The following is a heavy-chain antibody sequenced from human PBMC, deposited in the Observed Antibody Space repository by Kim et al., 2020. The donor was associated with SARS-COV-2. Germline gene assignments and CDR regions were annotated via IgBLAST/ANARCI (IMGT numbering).Heavy chain of an antibody. Sequence: TIYAQKFQGRVTMTEDTSTDTAYMELSSLRSEDTAVYYCATDLVGWPFDYWGQGTLVTVSS. J-gene: IGHJ4*02. CDR2: T. V-gene: IGHV1-24*01. D-gene: IGHD2-8*02. CDR3: ATDLVGWPFDY.